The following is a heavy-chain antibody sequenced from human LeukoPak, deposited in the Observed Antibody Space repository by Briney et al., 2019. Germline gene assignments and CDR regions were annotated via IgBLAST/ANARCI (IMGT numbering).Heavy chain of an antibody. J-gene: IGHJ6*02. Sequence: SETLSLTCAVYGGSFSGYYWSWIRQPPGKGLEWIGEINHSGSTNYNPSLKSRVTISVDTSKNQFSLKLSSVTAADTAVYCSARGPGENYYYYGMDVWGQGTTVTVSS. CDR2: INHSGST. D-gene: IGHD3-10*01. CDR1: GGSFSGYY. CDR3: ARGPGENYYYYGMDV. V-gene: IGHV4-34*01.